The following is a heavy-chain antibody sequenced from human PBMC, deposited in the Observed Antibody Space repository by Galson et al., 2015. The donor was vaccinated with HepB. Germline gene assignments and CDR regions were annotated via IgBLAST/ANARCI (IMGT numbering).Heavy chain of an antibody. D-gene: IGHD3-9*01. V-gene: IGHV1-58*01. J-gene: IGHJ6*02. Sequence: SVKVSCKASGSTFSTSAVQWARQARGQRPEWIGWIVVGSGDTNYAQNFRERVTITRDMSTGTVYMELSSLRSEDTAVYYCAVPYRKAFDWLSDSEVYGMDVWGQGTTVTVSS. CDR1: GSTFSTSA. CDR2: IVVGSGDT. CDR3: AVPYRKAFDWLSDSEVYGMDV.